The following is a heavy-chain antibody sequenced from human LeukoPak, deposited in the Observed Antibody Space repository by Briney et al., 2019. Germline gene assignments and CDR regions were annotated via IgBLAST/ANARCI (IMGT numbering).Heavy chain of an antibody. D-gene: IGHD2-2*01. Sequence: GGSLRLSCAASGFTFSSYAMSWVRQAPGKGLEWVSAISGSGGSTYYADSVKGRFTISRDNSKNTLYLQMNSLRAEDTAVYYCAKKGGRVVPAATPGYYYYMDVWGKGTTVTVSS. CDR3: AKKGGRVVPAATPGYYYYMDV. CDR1: GFTFSSYA. V-gene: IGHV3-23*01. J-gene: IGHJ6*03. CDR2: ISGSGGST.